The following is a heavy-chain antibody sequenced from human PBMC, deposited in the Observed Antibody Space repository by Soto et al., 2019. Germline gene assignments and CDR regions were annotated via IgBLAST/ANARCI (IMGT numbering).Heavy chain of an antibody. Sequence: DVQVVESGGGLVLPGGSLRLSCAASGFTVSTSRMSWFRQAPGKGLEWVSVIYSGGNTYYADSVKGRFTISRDNSQNTLYIQMNSLSAEDKAVYDCARERRGEGNADLWGQGTLVTVSS. CDR3: ARERRGEGNADL. V-gene: IGHV3-66*01. CDR1: GFTVSTSR. J-gene: IGHJ5*02. D-gene: IGHD4-4*01. CDR2: IYSGGNT.